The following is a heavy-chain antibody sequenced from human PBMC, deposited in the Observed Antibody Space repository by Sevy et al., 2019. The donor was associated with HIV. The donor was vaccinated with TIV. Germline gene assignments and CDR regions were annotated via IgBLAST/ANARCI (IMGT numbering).Heavy chain of an antibody. CDR3: ATGWPIHF. CDR1: GFSFTNYA. D-gene: IGHD6-19*01. Sequence: GGSLRLSCAASGFSFTNYAMNWVRQAPGKGLEWVSTILTTGRSTFYANSVKGRFTISTDTSNCTRLLQMDSLGPEDTALYCWATGWPIHFWGQGTLVTVSS. V-gene: IGHV3-23*05. J-gene: IGHJ4*02. CDR2: ILTTGRST.